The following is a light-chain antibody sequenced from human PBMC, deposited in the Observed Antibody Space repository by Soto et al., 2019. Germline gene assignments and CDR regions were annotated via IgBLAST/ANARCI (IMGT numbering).Light chain of an antibody. V-gene: IGKV3-15*01. CDR3: QQYYNWPPAWT. Sequence: DIVLTQSPASLSVSPGEGVPLSCRASQNVGNDLAWYQQIAGQAPRLLIYGASTRATGVPARFTGSGSGTDFTLTISSLQSEDFAIYYCQQYYNWPPAWTFGQGTRVDIK. CDR2: GAS. CDR1: QNVGND. J-gene: IGKJ1*01.